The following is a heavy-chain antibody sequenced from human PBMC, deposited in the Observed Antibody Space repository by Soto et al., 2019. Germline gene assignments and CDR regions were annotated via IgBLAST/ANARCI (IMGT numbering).Heavy chain of an antibody. J-gene: IGHJ6*02. V-gene: IGHV3-23*01. CDR3: AKDRGGYNGLPPGKYYYYYYGMDV. Sequence: PGGSLRLSCAASGFTFSSYAMSWVRQAPGKGLEWVSAISGSGGSTYYADSVKGRSTISRDNSKNTLYLQMNSLRAEDTAVYYCAKDRGGYNGLPPGKYYYYYYGMDVWGQGTTVTVSS. CDR2: ISGSGGST. D-gene: IGHD5-12*01. CDR1: GFTFSSYA.